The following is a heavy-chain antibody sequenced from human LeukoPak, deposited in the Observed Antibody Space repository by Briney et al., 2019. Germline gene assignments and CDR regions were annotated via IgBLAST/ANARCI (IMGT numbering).Heavy chain of an antibody. CDR1: CGSISSYY. D-gene: IGHD2-2*02. Sequence: PSETLSLTCTVSCGSISSYYWSWIRQTPGKGQEWIGYIHYSGNTNYNPSLKSRVTISVDPSKNQFSLKLRSVTAADPAVYYCARYYCSSSSCYTWWFDPWAQATLVTVSS. J-gene: IGHJ5*02. CDR2: IHYSGNT. CDR3: ARYYCSSSSCYTWWFDP. V-gene: IGHV4-59*01.